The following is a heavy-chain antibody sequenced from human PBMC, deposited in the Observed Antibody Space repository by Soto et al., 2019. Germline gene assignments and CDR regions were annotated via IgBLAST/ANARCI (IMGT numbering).Heavy chain of an antibody. D-gene: IGHD2-15*01. Sequence: GGSLRLSCAASGFTFSSYAMHWVRQAPGKGLEWVAVISYDGSNKYYADSVKGLFTISRDNSKNTLYLQMNSLRAEDTAVYYCAKVFRRIGVAFDIWGQGTMVTVSS. CDR3: AKVFRRIGVAFDI. CDR2: ISYDGSNK. V-gene: IGHV3-30*04. CDR1: GFTFSSYA. J-gene: IGHJ3*02.